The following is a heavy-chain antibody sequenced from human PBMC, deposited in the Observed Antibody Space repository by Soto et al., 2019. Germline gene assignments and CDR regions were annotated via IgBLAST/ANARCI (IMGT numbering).Heavy chain of an antibody. J-gene: IGHJ3*02. D-gene: IGHD1-26*01. V-gene: IGHV4-30-2*01. CDR3: ARGLGSAPSGDAFDI. CDR1: GGSISSGGYS. Sequence: QLQLQESGSGLVKPSQTLSLTCGVSGGSISSGGYSWSWIRQPPGKGLEWIGYIYHSASTYYNPSLKRRVTIAVDRTKSRFSLKLSPVTAADTAVYYYARGLGSAPSGDAFDIWGQGTMVTVSS. CDR2: IYHSAST.